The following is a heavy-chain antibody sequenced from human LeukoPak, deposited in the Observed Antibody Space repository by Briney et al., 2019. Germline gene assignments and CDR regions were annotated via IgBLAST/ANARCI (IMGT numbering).Heavy chain of an antibody. CDR2: IKSKNVGGTT. J-gene: IGHJ5*02. CDR1: GFTFNNAW. V-gene: IGHV3-15*01. Sequence: GGSLRLSCAASGFTFNNAWMNWVRQAPGKGLEWVGRIKSKNVGGTTDYAAPVKGRFTISRDDSKNTVYLQMNSLKIGDTAVYYCTSHAAFDPWGQGTLVTVSS. CDR3: TSHAAFDP.